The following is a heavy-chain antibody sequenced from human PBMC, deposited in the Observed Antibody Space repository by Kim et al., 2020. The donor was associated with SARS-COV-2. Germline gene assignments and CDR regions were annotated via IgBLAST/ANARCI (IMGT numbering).Heavy chain of an antibody. V-gene: IGHV3-9*01. J-gene: IGHJ5*02. Sequence: SVKGRFTISRDNVKNCPNLQMNSLRAEDTAVYYCAKDLEGGSGSTNWFDPWGKGTLVTVSS. CDR3: AKDLEGGSGSTNWFDP. D-gene: IGHD3-10*01.